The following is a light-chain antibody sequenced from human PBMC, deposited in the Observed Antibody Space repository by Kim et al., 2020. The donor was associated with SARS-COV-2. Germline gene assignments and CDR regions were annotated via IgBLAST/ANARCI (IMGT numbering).Light chain of an antibody. Sequence: DIQMTQSPSSLSASVGDRVTITCRASQSISTYFNWYQQKPGKGPKLLIYGASNLQSGVPSRFSGSGSGTDFTLTISSLQPEDFAIYYCQESYSTPYTFGQGTKLEI. J-gene: IGKJ2*01. CDR2: GAS. CDR1: QSISTY. V-gene: IGKV1-39*01. CDR3: QESYSTPYT.